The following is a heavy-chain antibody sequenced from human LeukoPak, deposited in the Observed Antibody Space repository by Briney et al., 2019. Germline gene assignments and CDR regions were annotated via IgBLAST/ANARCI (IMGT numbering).Heavy chain of an antibody. CDR3: ASGNLLWEPIY. Sequence: ASVKVSCKASGYTFTSYGISWVRQAPGQGLEWMGWINPNSGGTNYAQKFQGRVTMTRDTSISTAYMELSRLRSDDTAVYYCASGNLLWEPIYWGQGTLVTVSS. V-gene: IGHV1-2*02. J-gene: IGHJ4*02. CDR2: INPNSGGT. D-gene: IGHD1-26*01. CDR1: GYTFTSYG.